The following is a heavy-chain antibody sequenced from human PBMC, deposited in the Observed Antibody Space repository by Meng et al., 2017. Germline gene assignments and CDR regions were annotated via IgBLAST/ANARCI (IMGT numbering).Heavy chain of an antibody. V-gene: IGHV1-2*06. D-gene: IGHD3-10*01. J-gene: IGHJ4*02. CDR3: ARADGSGSLWLFDY. CDR2: INPNSGGT. CDR1: GYTFTGYY. Sequence: ASVKVSCKASGYTFTGYYMHWVRQAPGQGLEWMGRINPNSGGTNYAQKFQGRVTMTRDTSISTAYMELSRLGSDDTAVYYCARADGSGSLWLFDYWGQGTLVTVSS.